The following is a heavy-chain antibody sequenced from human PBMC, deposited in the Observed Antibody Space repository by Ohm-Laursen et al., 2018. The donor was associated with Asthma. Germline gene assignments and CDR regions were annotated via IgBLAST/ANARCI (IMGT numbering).Heavy chain of an antibody. J-gene: IGHJ5*02. Sequence: GSSVKVSCKASGYTFTSYGISWVRQAPGQGLEWMGWISAYNGNTNYAQKLQGRVTMTTDTSTSTVYMELSSLRSEDTAVYYCARDSTTVTPSSWFDPWGQGTLVTVSS. CDR2: ISAYNGNT. CDR1: GYTFTSYG. V-gene: IGHV1-18*01. D-gene: IGHD4-17*01. CDR3: ARDSTTVTPSSWFDP.